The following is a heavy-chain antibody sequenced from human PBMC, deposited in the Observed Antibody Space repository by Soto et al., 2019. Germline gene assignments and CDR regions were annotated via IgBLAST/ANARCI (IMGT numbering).Heavy chain of an antibody. CDR3: AREFEYSYGWGWFDP. V-gene: IGHV1-69*12. CDR2: IIPIFGTA. Sequence: QVQLVQSGAEVKKPGSSVKVSCKASGGTFSSYAISWVRQAPGQGLEWMGGIIPIFGTANYAQKFQGRVTITADESTSTAYMELSSLSSEVTAVYYYAREFEYSYGWGWFDPWGQGTLITVSS. D-gene: IGHD5-18*01. CDR1: GGTFSSYA. J-gene: IGHJ5*02.